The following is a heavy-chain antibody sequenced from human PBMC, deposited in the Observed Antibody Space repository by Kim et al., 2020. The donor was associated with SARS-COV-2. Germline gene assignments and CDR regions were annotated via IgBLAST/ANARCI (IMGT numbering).Heavy chain of an antibody. D-gene: IGHD6-6*01. Sequence: ASVKVSCKACGYTFTGYYMHWVRQAPGQGLEWMGRINPNSGGTNYAQKFQGRVTMTRDTSISTAYMELSRLRSDDTAVYYCARDIPRYSSSSIPGSYWGQGTLVTVSS. CDR2: INPNSGGT. CDR1: GYTFTGYY. CDR3: ARDIPRYSSSSIPGSY. J-gene: IGHJ4*02. V-gene: IGHV1-2*06.